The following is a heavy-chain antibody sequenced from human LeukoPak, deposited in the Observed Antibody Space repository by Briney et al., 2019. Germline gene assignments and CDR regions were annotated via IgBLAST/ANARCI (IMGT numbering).Heavy chain of an antibody. CDR2: INHSGST. D-gene: IGHD3-10*01. CDR1: GGSISSGSYY. V-gene: IGHV4-61*01. CDR3: ARVEEGYGSGRRENYYYYYMDV. Sequence: SETLSLTCTVSGGSISSGSYYWSWIRQPPGKGLEWIGEINHSGSTNYNPSLKSRVTISVDTSKNQFSLKLSSVTAADTAVYYCARVEEGYGSGRRENYYYYYMDVCGKGTTVTIPS. J-gene: IGHJ6*03.